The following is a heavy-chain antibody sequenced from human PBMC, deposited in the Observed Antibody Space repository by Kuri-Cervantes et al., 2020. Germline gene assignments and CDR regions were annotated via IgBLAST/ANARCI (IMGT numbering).Heavy chain of an antibody. CDR2: ISAYNGNA. J-gene: IGHJ6*03. V-gene: IGHV1-18*01. D-gene: IGHD3-22*01. CDR1: GYSFTTYG. CDR3: AREGQLTTSYYYYYMDV. Sequence: ASVKVSCKASGYSFTTYGMNWVPQAPGQGLEWMGWISAYNGNANYAQKLQGRVTMTTDTSTSTAYMELSSLRSEDTAVYYCAREGQLTTSYYYYYMDVWGKGTTVTVSS.